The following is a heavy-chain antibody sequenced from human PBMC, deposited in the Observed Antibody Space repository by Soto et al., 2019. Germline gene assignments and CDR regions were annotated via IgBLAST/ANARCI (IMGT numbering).Heavy chain of an antibody. V-gene: IGHV3-48*03. CDR1: GFTFSSYE. J-gene: IGHJ6*04. CDR2: ISSSGSTI. Sequence: GGSLRLSCAASGFTFSSYEMNWVRQAPGKGLEWVSYISSSGSTIYYADSVKGRFTISRDNAKNSLYLQMNSLRAEDTAVYYCARDGYCSGGSCYYPGWYYYYGMDVWGKGPTVTVSS. D-gene: IGHD2-15*01. CDR3: ARDGYCSGGSCYYPGWYYYYGMDV.